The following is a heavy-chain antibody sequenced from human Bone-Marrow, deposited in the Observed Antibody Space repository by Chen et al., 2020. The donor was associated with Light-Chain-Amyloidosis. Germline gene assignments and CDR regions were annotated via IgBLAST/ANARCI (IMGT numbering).Heavy chain of an antibody. D-gene: IGHD5-12*01. Sequence: VKKPGESLKISCKGSGYTFPNYWIGWVRQMPGKGLEWMGVIYPDDSDARYSPSFEGQVTISADKSITTTYLQWRSLKASDTAMYYCARRRDGYNFDYWGQGTLVTVSS. V-gene: IGHV5-51*01. J-gene: IGHJ4*02. CDR1: GYTFPNYW. CDR2: IYPDDSDA. CDR3: ARRRDGYNFDY.